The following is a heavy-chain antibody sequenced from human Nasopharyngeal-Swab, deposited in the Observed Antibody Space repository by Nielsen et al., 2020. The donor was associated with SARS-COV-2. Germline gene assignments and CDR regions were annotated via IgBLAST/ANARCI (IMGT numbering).Heavy chain of an antibody. Sequence: SVKVSCKASGYTFTSYGISWVRQAPGQGLEWMGRIIPILGIANYAQKFQGRVTITADKSTSTAYMELSSLRSEDTAVYYCATALTIFGADHYYYYYGMDVWGQGTTVTVSS. V-gene: IGHV1-69*04. CDR1: GYTFTSYG. J-gene: IGHJ6*02. D-gene: IGHD3-3*01. CDR2: IIPILGIA. CDR3: ATALTIFGADHYYYYYGMDV.